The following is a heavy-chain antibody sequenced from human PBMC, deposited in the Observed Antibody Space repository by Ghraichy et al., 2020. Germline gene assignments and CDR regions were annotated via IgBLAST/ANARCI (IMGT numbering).Heavy chain of an antibody. CDR2: ISHSGVT. D-gene: IGHD3-16*02. CDR3: ARGRRRYSDYVGGSYRYSNVDF. J-gene: IGHJ4*03. Sequence: SETLSLTCAVYGGSFSGYYWSWILQPPGKGLEWIGEISHSGVTNYNPSLKSRVTISVDTSKNQFSLKLNSVTAADTAVYYCARGRRRYSDYVGGSYRYSNVDFGGHGNLVTVSS. V-gene: IGHV4-34*01. CDR1: GGSFSGYY.